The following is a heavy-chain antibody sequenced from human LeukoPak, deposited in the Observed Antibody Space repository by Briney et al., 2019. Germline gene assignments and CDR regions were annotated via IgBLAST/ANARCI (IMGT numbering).Heavy chain of an antibody. D-gene: IGHD6-13*01. V-gene: IGHV1-2*05. J-gene: IGHJ5*02. Sequence: SSVTVSCMPSRYTFTVHYIHWVRQAAGQGVDGLGRVSPNSGGPNYAQKFQGRVTITRDTSVNTVYMELIGLKSDDTGAYYCAREVGYSTSWYGRFDPWGQGTVVTVSS. CDR3: AREVGYSTSWYGRFDP. CDR2: VSPNSGGP. CDR1: RYTFTVHY.